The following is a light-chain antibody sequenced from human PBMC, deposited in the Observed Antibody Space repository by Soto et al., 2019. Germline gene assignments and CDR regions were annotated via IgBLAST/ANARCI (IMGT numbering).Light chain of an antibody. CDR3: QQFGRSPPSWT. CDR2: GAS. J-gene: IGKJ1*01. Sequence: ETVLTQSPGTLSLSPGERATLSCRASQSVSSNYLAWYQQKPGQAPRLLIYGASTRATGIPDRSSGSGSGTVFTLTISRLEPEDFAVYYCQQFGRSPPSWTFGQGTKVEIK. CDR1: QSVSSNY. V-gene: IGKV3-20*01.